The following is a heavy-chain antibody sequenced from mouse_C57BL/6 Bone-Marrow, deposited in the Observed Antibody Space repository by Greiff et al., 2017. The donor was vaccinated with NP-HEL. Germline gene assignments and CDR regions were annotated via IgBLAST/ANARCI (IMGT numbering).Heavy chain of an antibody. Sequence: EVQLQQSGPELVKPGASVKISCKASGYTFTDYYMNWVKQSHGKSLEWIGDINHNNGGTSYNQKFKGKATLTVDKSSSTAYMELRSLTSEDSAVYYCARSSSSYWYFDVWGTGTTVTVSS. D-gene: IGHD1-3*01. CDR1: GYTFTDYY. CDR3: ARSSSSYWYFDV. J-gene: IGHJ1*03. V-gene: IGHV1-26*01. CDR2: INHNNGGT.